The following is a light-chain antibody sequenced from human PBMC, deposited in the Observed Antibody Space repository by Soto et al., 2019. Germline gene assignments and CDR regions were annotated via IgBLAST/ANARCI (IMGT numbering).Light chain of an antibody. J-gene: IGKJ4*01. CDR3: QQYSNWPLLS. CDR1: QSVSNSY. CDR2: GAS. V-gene: IGKV3-15*01. Sequence: EVVLTQSPGTLSLSPGERATLSCRASQSVSNSYLAWYQQKPGQAPRLLIYGASTRAIGIPARFSGSGFGTEFTLTISSLQSEDFVVYYCQQYSNWPLLSFGGGTKV.